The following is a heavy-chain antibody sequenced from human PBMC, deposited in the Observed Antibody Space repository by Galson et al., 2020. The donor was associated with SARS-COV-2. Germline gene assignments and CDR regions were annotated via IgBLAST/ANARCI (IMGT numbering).Heavy chain of an antibody. Sequence: GESLKISCAASGFTFSSYAKHWVRQAPGKGLDWVADISYDGSNKYYADSVKGRFTISRDNSKNTLYLQMNSLRAEDTSVYYCARPVGGGDLNWFDPWGQGTLVTVSS. J-gene: IGHJ5*02. D-gene: IGHD2-21*02. CDR2: ISYDGSNK. CDR3: ARPVGGGDLNWFDP. V-gene: IGHV3-30*04. CDR1: GFTFSSYA.